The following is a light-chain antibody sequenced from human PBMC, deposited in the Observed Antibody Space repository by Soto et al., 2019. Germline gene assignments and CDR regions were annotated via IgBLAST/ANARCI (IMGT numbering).Light chain of an antibody. Sequence: IRLTQSSSSVSAFTGDRVTIACRASQGIATHLAWYQQKPGEAPKLLIYRASTLQSGVPSKFSGSGSGADFTLTISGLQSEDFATYYCQQYFSYPWTFGLGTRVEIK. J-gene: IGKJ1*01. CDR1: QGIATH. CDR2: RAS. V-gene: IGKV1-8*01. CDR3: QQYFSYPWT.